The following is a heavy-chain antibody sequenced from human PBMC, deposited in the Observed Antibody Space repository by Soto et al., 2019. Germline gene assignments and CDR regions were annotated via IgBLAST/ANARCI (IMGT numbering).Heavy chain of an antibody. D-gene: IGHD3-22*01. CDR2: IYPGDSAT. J-gene: IGHJ5*01. Sequence: GESLKISCKVSGSTFSMYWIAWVRQKPGKGLEWMGIIYPGDSATRYSPSFQGQVTISADNSISTASLRWSSLKASDTAMYYCARTYFFDTGPYYSDSWGQGTLVTVSS. V-gene: IGHV5-51*01. CDR1: GSTFSMYW. CDR3: ARTYFFDTGPYYSDS.